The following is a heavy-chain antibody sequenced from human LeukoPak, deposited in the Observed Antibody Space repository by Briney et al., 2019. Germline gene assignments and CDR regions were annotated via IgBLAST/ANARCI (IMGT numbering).Heavy chain of an antibody. J-gene: IGHJ4*02. Sequence: SETLSLTCTVSGGSTSSGDYYWSWIRQPPGKGLEWIGYIYYSGSTYYNPSLKSRVTISVDTPKNQFSLKLSSVTAADTAVYYCARATAGSGSHLDQTNYFDYWGQGTLVTVSS. CDR1: GGSTSSGDYY. V-gene: IGHV4-30-4*01. CDR2: IYYSGST. CDR3: ARATAGSGSHLDQTNYFDY. D-gene: IGHD3-10*01.